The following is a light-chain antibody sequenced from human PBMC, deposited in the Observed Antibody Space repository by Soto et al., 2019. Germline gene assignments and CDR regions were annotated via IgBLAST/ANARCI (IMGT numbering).Light chain of an antibody. V-gene: IGKV3-15*01. Sequence: EIVMTQSPATLSVSPGERATLSCRASQSVSSLLAWYQQKPGQPPRLLIYRASTRATGIPAWFSGSGSGTEFTLTISSLQSEDFAVYYCQQFNRWPLPFGGGTRVEI. CDR1: QSVSSL. J-gene: IGKJ4*01. CDR3: QQFNRWPLP. CDR2: RAS.